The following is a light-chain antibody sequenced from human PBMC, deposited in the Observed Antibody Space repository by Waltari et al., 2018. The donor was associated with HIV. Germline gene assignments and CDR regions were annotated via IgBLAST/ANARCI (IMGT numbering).Light chain of an antibody. J-gene: IGLJ2*01. CDR2: KDD. V-gene: IGLV3-27*01. Sequence: SYELTQPSSVSVSPGQTARITCSGDLLARKYIRWFQHKPGHGPLLIIYKDDVRPEGIPERFACSSSGTTVTLTITGAQADDEADYYCYSATDDIQVFGGGTRLSVL. CDR3: YSATDDIQV. CDR1: LLARKY.